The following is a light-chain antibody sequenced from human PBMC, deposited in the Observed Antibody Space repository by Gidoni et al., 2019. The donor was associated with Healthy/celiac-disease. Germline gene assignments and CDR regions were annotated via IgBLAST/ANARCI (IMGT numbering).Light chain of an antibody. CDR1: SSDVGGYNY. J-gene: IGLJ2*01. CDR3: CSYAGSYTLV. CDR2: DVS. Sequence: PPRSVSGSPGQSVTISCTGTSSDVGGYNYVSWYQQHPGKAPKLMIYDVSKRPSGVPDRFSGSKSGNTASVCPDYYCCSYAGSYTLVFGGGTKLTVL. V-gene: IGLV2-11*01.